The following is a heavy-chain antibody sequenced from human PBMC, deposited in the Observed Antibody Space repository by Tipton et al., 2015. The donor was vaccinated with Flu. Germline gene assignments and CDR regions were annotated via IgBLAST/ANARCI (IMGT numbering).Heavy chain of an antibody. V-gene: IGHV4-38-2*01. D-gene: IGHD4-11*01. CDR1: GSSIGRGYC. CDR3: VRRDYSNYVSEPKNWFDT. J-gene: IGHJ5*02. Sequence: TLSLTCSVSGSSIGRGYCWGWIRQPPGKGLEWIGNVHRTGSPYYNPSLRSRVIMTVDGAKNQFSLRLTSVTATDTAVYYCVRRDYSNYVSEPKNWFDTWGPGTLVTVSS. CDR2: VHRTGSP.